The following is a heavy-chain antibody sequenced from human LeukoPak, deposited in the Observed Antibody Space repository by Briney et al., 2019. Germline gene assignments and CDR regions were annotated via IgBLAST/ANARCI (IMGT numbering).Heavy chain of an antibody. J-gene: IGHJ6*03. D-gene: IGHD1-26*01. CDR2: ISSNGGST. CDR3: ARDRVGATTYYYYYMDV. Sequence: GGSLRLSCAASGFTFSSYAMHWVRQAPGKGLEYVSAISSNGGSTYYANSVKGRFTISRDNSKNTLYLQMGSLRAEDMAVYYCARDRVGATTYYYYYMDVWGKGTTVTVSS. CDR1: GFTFSSYA. V-gene: IGHV3-64*01.